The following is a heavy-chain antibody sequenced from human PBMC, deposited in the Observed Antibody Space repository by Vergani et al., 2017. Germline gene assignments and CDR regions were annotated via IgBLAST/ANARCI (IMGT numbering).Heavy chain of an antibody. Sequence: EVQLLESGGGLVQPGGSLRLSCAASGFTFSSYAMSWVRQAPGKGLEWVSAISGSGGSPYYADSVQGRFTISRDYSKNTLYRQMNSLRAEDKAVYYCAGYYDFWSCYYTGGWFDPWGQGTLVTVSS. CDR2: ISGSGGSP. D-gene: IGHD3-3*01. CDR1: GFTFSSYA. J-gene: IGHJ5*02. V-gene: IGHV3-23*01. CDR3: AGYYDFWSCYYTGGWFDP.